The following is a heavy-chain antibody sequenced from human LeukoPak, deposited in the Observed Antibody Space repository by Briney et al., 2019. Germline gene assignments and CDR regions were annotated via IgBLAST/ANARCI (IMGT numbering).Heavy chain of an antibody. V-gene: IGHV4-31*03. CDR2: IYYSGST. J-gene: IGHJ4*02. Sequence: SETLSLTCTVSGGSISSGGYYWSWIRQHPGKGLEWIGYIYYSGSTYYNPSLKSRVTISVDTSKNQFSLKLSSVTAADTAVYYCARGPHNYYDSSGYYPGFDYWGRGTLVTVSS. CDR1: GGSISSGGYY. CDR3: ARGPHNYYDSSGYYPGFDY. D-gene: IGHD3-22*01.